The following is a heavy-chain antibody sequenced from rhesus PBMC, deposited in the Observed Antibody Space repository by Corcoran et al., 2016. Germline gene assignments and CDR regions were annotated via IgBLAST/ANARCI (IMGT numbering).Heavy chain of an antibody. D-gene: IGHD2-21*01. CDR3: ARVTRTVLVRFDY. V-gene: IGHV4-65*01. CDR2: ISGSSGST. CDR1: GGSISSSNW. Sequence: QVQLQESGPGLVKPSETLSLTCAVSGGSISSSNWWSWIRQPPGKGLEWIGYISGSSGSTYYNPSLKSRVTISTDTSKNQFSLKLSSVTAADTAVYYCARVTRTVLVRFDYWGQGVLVTVSS. J-gene: IGHJ4*01.